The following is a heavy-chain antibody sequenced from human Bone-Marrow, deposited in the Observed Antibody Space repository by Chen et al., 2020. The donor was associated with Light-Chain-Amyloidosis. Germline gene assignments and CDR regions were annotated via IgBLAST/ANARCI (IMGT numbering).Heavy chain of an antibody. CDR3: ARLRDGYNFDY. J-gene: IGHJ4*02. D-gene: IGHD5-12*01. Sequence: EVQLEEAGREGKKAGGSLKNSCKGAGYTYPNYWIGWVGQMPGKCLEWMGVINPDDSDAKYSPSFEGQVTISADKSITTAYLQWRTLQASDTAMYYCARLRDGYNFDYWGQGTLVTVSS. V-gene: IGHV5-51*01. CDR1: GYTYPNYW. CDR2: INPDDSDA.